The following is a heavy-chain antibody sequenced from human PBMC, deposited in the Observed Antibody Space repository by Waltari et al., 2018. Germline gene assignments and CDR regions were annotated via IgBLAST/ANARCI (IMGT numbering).Heavy chain of an antibody. CDR1: GGTFSSYA. CDR3: VWGDYESYYYYGMDV. CDR2: IIPSLGTA. V-gene: IGHV1-69*13. D-gene: IGHD4-17*01. J-gene: IGHJ6*02. Sequence: QVQLVQSGAEVKKPGSSVKVSCKASGGTFSSYAISWVRQAPGQGLEWMGGIIPSLGTANYAQKFQGRVTMTADESTSTAYMELSSLRSEDTAVYYCVWGDYESYYYYGMDVWGQGTTVTVSS.